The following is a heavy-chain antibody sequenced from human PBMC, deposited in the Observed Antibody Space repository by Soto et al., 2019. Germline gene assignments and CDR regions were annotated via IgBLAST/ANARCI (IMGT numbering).Heavy chain of an antibody. CDR1: GGSISSGGYY. CDR2: IYYSGRT. D-gene: IGHD6-13*01. CDR3: ARRPGGQQLALDY. J-gene: IGHJ4*02. Sequence: QVQLQESGPGLVKPSQTLSLTCTVSGGSISSGGYYWSWIRQHPGKGLEWIGYIYYSGRTYYNPSLKSRVTISGDTSKNQFSLKLSSVTAADTAVYYCARRPGGQQLALDYWGQGTLVTVSS. V-gene: IGHV4-31*03.